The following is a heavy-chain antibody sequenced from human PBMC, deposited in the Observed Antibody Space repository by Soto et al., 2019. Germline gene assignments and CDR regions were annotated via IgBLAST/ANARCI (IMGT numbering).Heavy chain of an antibody. Sequence: SETLSLTCNSSGGPLSSYYWGWIRQPPGKGLEWIGSIYYSGSTYYNPSLKSRVTISVDTAKNQFSLKLSAVTAADTAVYYCARHAYYYDSWGQGTLVTVSS. V-gene: IGHV4-39*01. CDR3: ARHAYYYDS. CDR1: GGPLSSYY. D-gene: IGHD3-22*01. J-gene: IGHJ4*02. CDR2: IYYSGST.